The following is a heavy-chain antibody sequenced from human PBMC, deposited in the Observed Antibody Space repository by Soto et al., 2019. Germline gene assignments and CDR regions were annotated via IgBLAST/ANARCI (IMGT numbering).Heavy chain of an antibody. CDR3: ARAFGPNWFDP. V-gene: IGHV3-7*04. Sequence: PGGSLGLSCAASGFSFSSYWMSWVRQAPGKGLEWVANIKQDGSEKYYVDSVKGRFPISRDNAKDSLYLQMNSLRAEDTAVFYCARAFGPNWFDPWGQGPLVT. CDR2: IKQDGSEK. D-gene: IGHD3-16*01. J-gene: IGHJ5*02. CDR1: GFSFSSYW.